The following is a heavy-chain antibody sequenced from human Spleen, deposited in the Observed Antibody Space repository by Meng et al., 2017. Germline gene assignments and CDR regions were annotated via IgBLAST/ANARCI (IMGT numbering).Heavy chain of an antibody. CDR3: ARDYYDSSGYYYLNFDY. Sequence: GESLKISCAASGFTFSSYAMSWVRQAPGKGLEWVSAISGSGGSTYYADSVKGRFTISRDNAKNSLYLQMNSLRAEDTAVYYCARDYYDSSGYYYLNFDYWGQGTLVTVSS. D-gene: IGHD3-22*01. V-gene: IGHV3-23*01. CDR2: ISGSGGST. J-gene: IGHJ4*02. CDR1: GFTFSSYA.